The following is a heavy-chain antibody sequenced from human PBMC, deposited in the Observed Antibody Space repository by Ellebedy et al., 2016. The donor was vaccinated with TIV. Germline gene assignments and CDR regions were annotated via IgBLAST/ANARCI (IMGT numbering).Heavy chain of an antibody. CDR2: ITTGSYR. CDR3: AKDRYSGFDYQWNYYFGMDV. V-gene: IGHV3-21*01. CDR1: GFTFSSYS. Sequence: GESLKISCAASGFTFSSYSMNWVRQAPGQGLEWVSSITTGSYRNYADSVEGRFTISRDNAKNSLYLQMNSLRPEDRAVYFCAKDRYSGFDYQWNYYFGMDVWGQGTTVTVAS. J-gene: IGHJ6*02. D-gene: IGHD5-12*01.